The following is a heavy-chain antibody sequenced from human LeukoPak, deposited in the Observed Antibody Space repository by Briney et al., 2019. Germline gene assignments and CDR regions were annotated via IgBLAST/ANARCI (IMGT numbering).Heavy chain of an antibody. CDR1: GFTFSSSW. CDR2: IKHDGSEK. Sequence: GGSLRLSCAVSGFTFSSSWMSWVRQAPGKGLEWVANIKHDGSEKSYVDSVKGRFTISRDNAENSLYLQMNSLRVEDTAVYYCAREPTVRASGSYQAYWGQGTMVTVSS. D-gene: IGHD3-10*01. J-gene: IGHJ4*02. V-gene: IGHV3-7*01. CDR3: AREPTVRASGSYQAY.